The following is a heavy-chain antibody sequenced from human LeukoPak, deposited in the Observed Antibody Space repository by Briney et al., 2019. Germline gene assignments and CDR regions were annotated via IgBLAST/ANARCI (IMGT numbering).Heavy chain of an antibody. Sequence: GGSLRLSCAASGFIFNNFALNWVRQAPGKGLEWVSDISDSGGDTYYADSVRGRFTISRDNFKNTLYLQMNSLRADDTAIYYCARVIRYGSGNYYYFDYWGQGTLVTVSS. CDR3: ARVIRYGSGNYYYFDY. CDR2: ISDSGGDT. J-gene: IGHJ4*02. V-gene: IGHV3-23*01. CDR1: GFIFNNFA. D-gene: IGHD3-10*01.